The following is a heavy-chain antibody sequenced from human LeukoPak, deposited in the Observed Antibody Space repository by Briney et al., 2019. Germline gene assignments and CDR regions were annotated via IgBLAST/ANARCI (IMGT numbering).Heavy chain of an antibody. V-gene: IGHV4-34*01. CDR1: GGSFSGYY. J-gene: IGHJ6*03. Sequence: SETLSLTCAVYGGSFSGYYWSWIRQPPGKGLEWIGEINHSGSTNYNPSLKSRVTISVDTSKNQFSLKLSSVTAADTAVYYCARASGYGLYYYYYMDVWGKGTTVTVSS. CDR2: INHSGST. CDR3: ARASGYGLYYYYYMDV. D-gene: IGHD5-12*01.